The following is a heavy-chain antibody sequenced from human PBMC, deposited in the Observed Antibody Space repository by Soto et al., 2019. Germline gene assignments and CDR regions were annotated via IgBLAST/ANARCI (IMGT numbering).Heavy chain of an antibody. D-gene: IGHD6-13*01. CDR3: AKEPAAGLRASLRAGAAY. V-gene: IGHV3-23*01. Sequence: GGAMRLSCAASGGTFRSYARSWVRQEKGKGLEWVSAISGSGGSTYYADSVKGRFTISRDNSKNTLYLQMNSLRAEDTAVYYCAKEPAAGLRASLRAGAAYWRQGTLVTVSS. CDR1: GGTFRSYA. J-gene: IGHJ4*02. CDR2: ISGSGGST.